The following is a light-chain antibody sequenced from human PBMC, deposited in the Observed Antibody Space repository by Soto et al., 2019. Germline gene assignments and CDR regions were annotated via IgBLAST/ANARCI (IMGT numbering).Light chain of an antibody. Sequence: DIQMTQSPSSLSASVGDSVTITCRASQNIDTYLNWYQVKPGKAPKLLLSVAPGFQSAAPSNFSGSGSGTDFSLSISSLQPDDFATYYCQHYNSYSEAFGQGTKVELK. V-gene: IGKV1-39*01. CDR3: QHYNSYSEA. CDR2: VAP. CDR1: QNIDTY. J-gene: IGKJ1*01.